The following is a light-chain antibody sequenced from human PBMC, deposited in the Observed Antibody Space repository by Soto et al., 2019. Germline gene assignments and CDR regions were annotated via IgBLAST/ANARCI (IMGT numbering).Light chain of an antibody. Sequence: DIQMTPPPSSLSASVGDTVTITCRASQNIIFYLNWYQQRIGKSPKLLIYAASNLQSGVPSRFSGSGSGTDFTLTISNLQPEYFATYCRQQFNNYPPMTFGQGTRLEIK. J-gene: IGKJ5*01. CDR3: QQFNNYPPMT. V-gene: IGKV1-39*01. CDR1: QNIIFY. CDR2: AAS.